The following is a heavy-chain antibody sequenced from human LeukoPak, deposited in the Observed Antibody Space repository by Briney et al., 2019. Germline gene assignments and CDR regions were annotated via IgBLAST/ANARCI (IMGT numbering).Heavy chain of an antibody. CDR3: ARVGWERYYYYYYYMDV. V-gene: IGHV4-59*12. Sequence: SETLSLTCTVSGGSISSYYWSWIRQPPGKGLEWIGYIYYSGSTNYNPSLKSRVTISVDKSKNQFSLKLSSVTAADTAVYYCARVGWERYYYYYYYMDVWGKGTTVTVSS. J-gene: IGHJ6*03. D-gene: IGHD1-1*01. CDR2: IYYSGST. CDR1: GGSISSYY.